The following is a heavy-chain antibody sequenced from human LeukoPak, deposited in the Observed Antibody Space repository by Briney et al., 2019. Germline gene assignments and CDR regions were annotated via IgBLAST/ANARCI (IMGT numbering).Heavy chain of an antibody. V-gene: IGHV3-7*01. CDR3: ARDSSGAFDV. Sequence: GGSLRLSCAASRFTFSSYWMSWVRQAPGKGLEWVANINQDVSEMYYVDSVKRRFTISRDNANNLLYLQMNSLKTEDTAVYYCARDSSGAFDVWGQGTMVTVSS. CDR1: RFTFSSYW. J-gene: IGHJ3*01. D-gene: IGHD6-25*01. CDR2: INQDVSEM.